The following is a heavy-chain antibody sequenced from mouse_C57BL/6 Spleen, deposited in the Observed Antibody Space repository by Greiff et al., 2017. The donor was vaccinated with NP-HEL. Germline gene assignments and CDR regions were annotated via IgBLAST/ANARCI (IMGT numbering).Heavy chain of an antibody. CDR3: ARRDYYGNYFWYFDV. D-gene: IGHD2-1*01. CDR1: GYTFTDYY. CDR2: INPNNGGT. Sequence: EVQLQQSGPELVKPGASVKISCKASGYTFTDYYMNWVKQSHGKSLEWIGDINPNNGGTSYNQKFKGKATLTVDKSSSTAYMELRSLTSEDSAVYYCARRDYYGNYFWYFDVWGTGTTVTVSS. J-gene: IGHJ1*03. V-gene: IGHV1-26*01.